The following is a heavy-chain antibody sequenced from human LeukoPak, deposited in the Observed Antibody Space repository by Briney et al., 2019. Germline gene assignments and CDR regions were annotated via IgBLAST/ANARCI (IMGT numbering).Heavy chain of an antibody. Sequence: GGSLRLSCAASGFTFSNTWMSWVRQAPGKGLEWVGRIKTKNDGETTNYAAPVKGRFTTSRDDSKNTLYLLMNSPRIEDTAVYYCATNPLYWGQGTLVTVSS. CDR1: GFTFSNTW. V-gene: IGHV3-15*01. J-gene: IGHJ4*02. CDR2: IKTKNDGETT. CDR3: ATNPLY.